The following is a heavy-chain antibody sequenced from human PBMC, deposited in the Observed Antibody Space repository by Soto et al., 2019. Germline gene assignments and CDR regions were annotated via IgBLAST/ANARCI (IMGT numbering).Heavy chain of an antibody. D-gene: IGHD1-26*01. J-gene: IGHJ4*02. CDR3: GRGRSGQIVVFY. Sequence: ASVKVSCKASGYTFTGHSIHWVRQAPEQGPEWMGEIGPESGATRYAQRVQGRVTLTRDMSITTVYMELNNLSPDDTAVYYCGRGRSGQIVVFYWGQGTPVTVSS. CDR1: GYTFTGHS. CDR2: IGPESGAT. V-gene: IGHV1-2*02.